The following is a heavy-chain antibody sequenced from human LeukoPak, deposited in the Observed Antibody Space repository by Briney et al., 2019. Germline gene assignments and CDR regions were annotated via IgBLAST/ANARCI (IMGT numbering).Heavy chain of an antibody. Sequence: GGSLRLSCAAAGFTVSSNYMSWVRQAPGKGLEWVSVIYSDGSTYYADSVKGRFTTSRDNSKNSLYLQMNSLRAEDTAVYYCARDGNAREWFDPWGQGNLVTVSS. J-gene: IGHJ5*02. D-gene: IGHD2-2*01. CDR2: IYSDGST. CDR1: GFTVSSNY. V-gene: IGHV3-53*01. CDR3: ARDGNAREWFDP.